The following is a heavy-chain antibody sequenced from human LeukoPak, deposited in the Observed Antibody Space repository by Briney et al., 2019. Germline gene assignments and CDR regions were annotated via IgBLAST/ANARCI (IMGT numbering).Heavy chain of an antibody. Sequence: PGRSLRLSCAAYGFTFDDYAMPWVRQAPGKGVEWVSGISWNSGSIGYADSVKGRFTISRDNAKNSLYLQMKSLRAEDTALYYCAKASGSSWYSRFDYWGQGTLVTVSS. CDR1: GFTFDDYA. V-gene: IGHV3-9*01. CDR2: ISWNSGSI. CDR3: AKASGSSWYSRFDY. J-gene: IGHJ4*02. D-gene: IGHD6-13*01.